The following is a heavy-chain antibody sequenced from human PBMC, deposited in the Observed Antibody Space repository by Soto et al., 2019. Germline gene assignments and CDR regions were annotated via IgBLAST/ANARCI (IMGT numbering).Heavy chain of an antibody. V-gene: IGHV1-18*01. J-gene: IGHJ2*01. CDR1: GYTFTSYG. Sequence: QVPLVQSGAEVKKPGASVKVSCKASGYTFTSYGISWVRQAPGQGLEWMGWISAYNGNTNYAQKLQGRVTMTTDTSTSTAYMELSSLRSDDTAVYFCAVTDYGDHDWYFDLWGRGTLVTVSS. D-gene: IGHD4-17*01. CDR3: AVTDYGDHDWYFDL. CDR2: ISAYNGNT.